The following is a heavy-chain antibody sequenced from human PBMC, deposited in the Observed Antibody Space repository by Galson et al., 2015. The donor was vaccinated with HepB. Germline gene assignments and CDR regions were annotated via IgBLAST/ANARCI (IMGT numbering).Heavy chain of an antibody. CDR2: ISSSGGST. D-gene: IGHD2-2*01. Sequence: SLRFSCAASGFTFSRYVMHWVRLAPGKGLEYVSGISSSGGSTYYASSVKGRFTISRDNSKNTLYLQMGSLRDEDMAVYYCSRDGGTRGYFDYWGQGTLVTVSS. V-gene: IGHV3-64*01. CDR1: GFTFSRYV. J-gene: IGHJ4*02. CDR3: SRDGGTRGYFDY.